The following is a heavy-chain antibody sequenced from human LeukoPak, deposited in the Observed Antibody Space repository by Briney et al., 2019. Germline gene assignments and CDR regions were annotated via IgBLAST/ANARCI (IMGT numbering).Heavy chain of an antibody. Sequence: PGGSLRLSCAASGFTFSSYSMNWVRQAPGRGLEWVSYISSSSNIIYYADSVKGRFTISRDNAKNSLYLQMNSLRAEDTAVYYCASVYYYDSSGIDYWGQGTLVTVSS. CDR3: ASVYYYDSSGIDY. CDR2: ISSSSNII. J-gene: IGHJ4*02. V-gene: IGHV3-48*01. D-gene: IGHD3-22*01. CDR1: GFTFSSYS.